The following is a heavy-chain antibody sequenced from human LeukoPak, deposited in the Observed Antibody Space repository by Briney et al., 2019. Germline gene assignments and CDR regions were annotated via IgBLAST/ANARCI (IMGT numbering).Heavy chain of an antibody. Sequence: PGGYLRLSCAASGFSFSDHYMSWIRQAPGKGLEWVSYISSSRSFTNYADSVKGRFTISRDTAKNSLYLQMNSLRAEDTAVYYCARLRGYSYGLDYWGQGTLVTVSS. CDR1: GFSFSDHY. CDR2: ISSSRSFT. D-gene: IGHD5-18*01. CDR3: ARLRGYSYGLDY. V-gene: IGHV3-11*03. J-gene: IGHJ4*02.